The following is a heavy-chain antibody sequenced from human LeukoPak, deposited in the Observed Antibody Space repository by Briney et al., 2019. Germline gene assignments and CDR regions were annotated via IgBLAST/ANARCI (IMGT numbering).Heavy chain of an antibody. CDR2: ISAYNGNT. J-gene: IGHJ4*02. V-gene: IGHV1-18*01. CDR3: ARTELTGYQTFDY. CDR1: GGTFSSYA. Sequence: ASVKVSCKASGGTFSSYAISWVRQAPGQGLEWMGGISAYNGNTNYAQKLQGRVTMTTDTSTSTAYMELRSLRSDDTAVYYCARTELTGYQTFDYWGQGTLVTVSS. D-gene: IGHD3-9*01.